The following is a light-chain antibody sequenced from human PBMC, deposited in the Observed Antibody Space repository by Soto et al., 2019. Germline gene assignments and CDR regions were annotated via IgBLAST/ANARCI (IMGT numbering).Light chain of an antibody. CDR2: GAS. CDR3: QQYGSSPPFT. Sequence: EMVLTQSPGTLSLSPGERATLSCRASQSVSSRYLAWYQQKPGQAPRLLIYGASNRATGIPDRFSGSGSGTDFTLTISRLEPEDFAVYFWQQYGSSPPFTFGQGTKVEIK. J-gene: IGKJ2*01. CDR1: QSVSSRY. V-gene: IGKV3-20*01.